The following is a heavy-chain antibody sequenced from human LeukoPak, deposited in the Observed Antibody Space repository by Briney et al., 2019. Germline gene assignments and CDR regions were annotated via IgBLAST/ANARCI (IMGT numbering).Heavy chain of an antibody. CDR3: ARLYYFSTSGYNAFDV. CDR2: VSYSGGT. CDR1: GDSIISSTSY. V-gene: IGHV4-39*01. J-gene: IGHJ3*01. Sequence: SETLSLTCTVSGDSIISSTSYWGWARLSPGKGLEWIGIVSYSGGTYYNPSLKSRVTLSVDTSKNQFYLRLSSVTAADTSTYYCARLYYFSTSGYNAFDVWGQGTMVAVSS. D-gene: IGHD2/OR15-2a*01.